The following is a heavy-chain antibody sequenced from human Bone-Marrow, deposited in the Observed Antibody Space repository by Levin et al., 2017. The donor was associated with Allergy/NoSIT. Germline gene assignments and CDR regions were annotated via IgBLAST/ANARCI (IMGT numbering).Heavy chain of an antibody. CDR3: AREGGRYCSADRCYEDNWFDP. V-gene: IGHV1-2*02. J-gene: IGHJ5*02. CDR2: INPNTGGT. Sequence: GESLKISCKASGYTFTNYYIQWVRQAPGQGLEWMGWINPNTGGTNYAQKFQGRVTMTTDKSISTAYMEVSRLRSDDTAVYYCAREGGRYCSADRCYEDNWFDPWGQGTLVTVSS. D-gene: IGHD2-15*01. CDR1: GYTFTNYY.